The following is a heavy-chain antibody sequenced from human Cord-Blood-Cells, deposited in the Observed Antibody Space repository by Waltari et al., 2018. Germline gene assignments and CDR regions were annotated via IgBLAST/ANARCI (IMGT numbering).Heavy chain of an antibody. V-gene: IGHV3-53*01. J-gene: IGHJ6*02. CDR1: GFTVSSNY. CDR2: IYSGGST. Sequence: EVQLVESGGGLIQPGGSLRLSCAASGFTVSSNYMSWVRQAPGKGLEGVSVIYSGGSTYYADSVKCRFTISRDNSKNTLYLQMNGRRAEDTAVYYCAREELNYGMDVWGQGTTVTVSS. CDR3: AREELNYGMDV. D-gene: IGHD1-7*01.